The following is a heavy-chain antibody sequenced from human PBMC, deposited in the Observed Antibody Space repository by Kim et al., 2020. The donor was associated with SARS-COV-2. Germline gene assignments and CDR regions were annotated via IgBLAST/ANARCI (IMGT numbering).Heavy chain of an antibody. V-gene: IGHV3-30*02. Sequence: ADSVKGRFTISRDNSKNTLYLQMNSLRAKDTAVYYCAKILSVISSTPTFDYWGQGTLVTVSS. J-gene: IGHJ4*02. CDR3: AKILSVISSTPTFDY. D-gene: IGHD3-16*02.